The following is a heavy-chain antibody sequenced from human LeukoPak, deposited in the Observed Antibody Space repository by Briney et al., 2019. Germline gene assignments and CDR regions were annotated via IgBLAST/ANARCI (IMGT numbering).Heavy chain of an antibody. D-gene: IGHD3-3*01. V-gene: IGHV3-30*18. CDR3: AKDYVFWSGFYIRPGGGGFDY. Sequence: GGSLRLSCAASGFTFSSYGMHWVRQAPGKGLEWVAVISYDGSNKYYADSVKGQFTISRDNSKNTLYLQMNSLRAEDTAVYYCAKDYVFWSGFYIRPGGGGFDYWGQGTLVTVSS. CDR1: GFTFSSYG. J-gene: IGHJ4*02. CDR2: ISYDGSNK.